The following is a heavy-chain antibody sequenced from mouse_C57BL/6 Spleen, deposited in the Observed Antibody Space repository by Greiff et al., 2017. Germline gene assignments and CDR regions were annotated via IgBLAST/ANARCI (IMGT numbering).Heavy chain of an antibody. V-gene: IGHV1-42*01. J-gene: IGHJ2*01. CDR3: ARGYYGSSY. CDR1: GYSFTGYY. CDR2: INPSTGGT. D-gene: IGHD1-1*01. Sequence: EVKLVESGPELVKPGASVKISCKASGYSFTGYYMNWVKQSPEKSLELIGEINPSTGGTTYNQKFKAKATLTVDKSSSTAYMQLKSLTSEDSAVYYCARGYYGSSYWGQGTTLTVSS.